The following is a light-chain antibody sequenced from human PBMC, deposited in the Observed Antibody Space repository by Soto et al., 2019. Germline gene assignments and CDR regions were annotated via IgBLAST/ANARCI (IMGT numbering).Light chain of an antibody. CDR3: QEYATSPPT. CDR1: QTIASRY. J-gene: IGKJ5*01. Sequence: EIVLTQSPGTLSLSPGERATLSCRASQTIASRYLAWYQHQPGQAPRLLIYRTFARAPGIPDRFSGGGSGTDFTLTISRLEREDFSVYYYQEYATSPPTLGQGTRLE. CDR2: RTF. V-gene: IGKV3-20*01.